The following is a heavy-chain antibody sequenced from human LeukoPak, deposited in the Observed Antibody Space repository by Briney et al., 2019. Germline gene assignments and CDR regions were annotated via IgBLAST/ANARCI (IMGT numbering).Heavy chain of an antibody. CDR1: GGSISSYY. D-gene: IGHD3-9*01. CDR2: IYYTGST. Sequence: SETLSLTCTVSGGSISSYYWNWFRQPPGKGLEWIAYIYYTGSTNYNPSLKSRVTISVDTSKNQFSLKLSSVTAADTAVYYCARSRGVTGYFDYWGQGTLVTVSS. V-gene: IGHV4-59*01. J-gene: IGHJ4*02. CDR3: ARSRGVTGYFDY.